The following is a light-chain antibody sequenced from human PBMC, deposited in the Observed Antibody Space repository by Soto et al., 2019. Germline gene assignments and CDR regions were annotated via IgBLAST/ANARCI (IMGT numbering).Light chain of an antibody. CDR3: TSYVGNDIWV. J-gene: IGLJ3*02. CDR1: SRDVGAYKY. Sequence: QSALTQPPSASGSPGQSVTISCTGTSRDVGAYKYVSWYQQYPGKAPKLMIYEVTKRPSGVPDRFSGSKSGNTASLTVSGLKAEDEAAYYCTSYVGNDIWVFGGGTKLTVL. V-gene: IGLV2-8*01. CDR2: EVT.